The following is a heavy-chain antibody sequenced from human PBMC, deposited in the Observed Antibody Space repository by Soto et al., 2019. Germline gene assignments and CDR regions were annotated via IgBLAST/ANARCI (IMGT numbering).Heavy chain of an antibody. Sequence: EVQLLESGGGLVQPGGSLRLSCAASGFTVSSYAMSWVRQAPGKGLEWVSVISGSGSTYSADSVKCRFTISRDSSKNTVYLQMNSLRAEDTAVYYCAKALRFTFTTGYYMDVWGRGTIVTVSS. D-gene: IGHD3-16*01. CDR3: AKALRFTFTTGYYMDV. J-gene: IGHJ6*03. V-gene: IGHV3-23*01. CDR1: GFTVSSYA. CDR2: ISGSGST.